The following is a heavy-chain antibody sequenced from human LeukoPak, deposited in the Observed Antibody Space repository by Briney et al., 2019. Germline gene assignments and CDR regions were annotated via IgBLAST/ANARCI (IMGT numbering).Heavy chain of an antibody. CDR2: ISWDGGNT. D-gene: IGHD3-10*02. Sequence: GGSLRLSCAASGFTFDDYTLHWVRQAPGKGLEWVSLISWDGGNTYYADSVRGRFTISRDNAKNSLYLQMNSLRAEDTAVYYCAELGITMIGGVWGKGTTVTISS. V-gene: IGHV3-43*01. J-gene: IGHJ6*04. CDR1: GFTFDDYT. CDR3: AELGITMIGGV.